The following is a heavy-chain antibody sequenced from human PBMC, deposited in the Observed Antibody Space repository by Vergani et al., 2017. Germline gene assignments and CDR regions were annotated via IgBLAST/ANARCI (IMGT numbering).Heavy chain of an antibody. V-gene: IGHV1-2*02. CDR1: GYTFTDYF. CDR3: ARVGSVVVPAARPLDL. D-gene: IGHD2-2*01. CDR2: INPNSGGT. J-gene: IGHJ4*02. Sequence: QVQLVQSGAEVKKPGASVKVSCKASGYTFTDYFLHWVRQAPGQGLEWMGWINPNSGGTNYAQKFQGRVTMTRDTSISTAYMELSNLRSDDTAVYYCARVGSVVVPAARPLDLWGQGTLITVSS.